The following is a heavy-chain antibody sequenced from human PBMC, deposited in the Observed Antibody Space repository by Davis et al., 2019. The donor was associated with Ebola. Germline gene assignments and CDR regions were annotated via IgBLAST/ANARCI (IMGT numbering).Heavy chain of an antibody. V-gene: IGHV1-46*01. CDR3: TTPGGQDSGYDVFDI. Sequence: ASVTVSCQASGYTFTNYYMHWVRQAPGQGLEWMGMINPNDGRTIYAQKFQGRVTVTRDTSTTTVYMDLSSLRSEDTAIYYCTTPGGQDSGYDVFDIWGQGTTVTVSS. J-gene: IGHJ3*02. CDR2: INPNDGRT. CDR1: GYTFTNYY. D-gene: IGHD5-12*01.